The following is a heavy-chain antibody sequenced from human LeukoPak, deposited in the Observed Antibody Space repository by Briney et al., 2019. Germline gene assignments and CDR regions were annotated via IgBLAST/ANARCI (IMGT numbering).Heavy chain of an antibody. CDR2: ISSSSSYI. V-gene: IGHV3-21*01. Sequence: GGSLRLSCAASGFTFSSYSMNWVRQAPGKGLEWVSSISSSSSYIYYADSVKGRFTISRDNAKNSLYLQMNSLRAEDTAVYYCASFEGYSSSWYYFAYWGQGTLVTVSS. D-gene: IGHD6-13*01. CDR1: GFTFSSYS. J-gene: IGHJ4*02. CDR3: ASFEGYSSSWYYFAY.